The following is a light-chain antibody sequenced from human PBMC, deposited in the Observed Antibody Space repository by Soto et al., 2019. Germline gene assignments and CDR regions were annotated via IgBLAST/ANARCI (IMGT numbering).Light chain of an antibody. CDR2: GAS. Sequence: DIQMTQSPSSLSASVGDRVTITCRTSQSINTYLNWYQQKPGKAPKLLIYGASSLQSGVPLRFSGSGSGTDFTLTISSLQPEDFATYYCQESDSSPPTFGGGTKVDIK. J-gene: IGKJ4*01. CDR1: QSINTY. CDR3: QESDSSPPT. V-gene: IGKV1-39*01.